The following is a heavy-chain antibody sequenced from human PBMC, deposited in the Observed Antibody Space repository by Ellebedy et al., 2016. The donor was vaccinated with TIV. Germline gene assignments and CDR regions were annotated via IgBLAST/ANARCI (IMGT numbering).Heavy chain of an antibody. J-gene: IGHJ4*02. V-gene: IGHV3-30*03. CDR3: ARWPSGDAPLDY. CDR2: ISYDGSNI. CDR1: GFTFSSYG. Sequence: GESLKISCVASGFTFSSYGMHWVRQAPGKGLEWVAVISYDGSNIYYADSVKGRFTISRDNSKNTLYLQMNSLRAEDTAVYYCARWPSGDAPLDYWGQGTLVTVSS. D-gene: IGHD4-17*01.